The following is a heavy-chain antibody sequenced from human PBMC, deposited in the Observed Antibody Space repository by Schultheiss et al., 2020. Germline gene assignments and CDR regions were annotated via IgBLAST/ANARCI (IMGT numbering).Heavy chain of an antibody. Sequence: SETLSLTCTVSGGSISSYYWSWIRQPPGKGLEWIGYIYYSGSTNYNPSLKSRVTISVDTSKNQFSLKLSSVTAADTAVYYCARAHCSGGRCYSDHDAFDIWGQGTMVTVSS. CDR1: GGSISSYY. CDR2: IYYSGST. CDR3: ARAHCSGGRCYSDHDAFDI. V-gene: IGHV4-59*01. D-gene: IGHD2-15*01. J-gene: IGHJ3*02.